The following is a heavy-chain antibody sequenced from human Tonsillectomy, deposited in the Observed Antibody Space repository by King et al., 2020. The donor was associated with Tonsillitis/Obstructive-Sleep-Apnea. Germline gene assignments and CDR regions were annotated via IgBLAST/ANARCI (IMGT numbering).Heavy chain of an antibody. CDR1: GFTFSSYA. D-gene: IGHD2-15*01. CDR3: ARGEGYCSGGSCYSGINFDY. Sequence: QLVQSGGGVVKPGRSLKVSCTASGFTFSSYAMSWVRQAPGKGLEWVGVISHIVRNTYYAQSVKGQVTISRDNSKSTGYMQMNSLRAEDTAVYYCARGEGYCSGGSCYSGINFDYWGQGTLVTVSS. J-gene: IGHJ4*02. CDR2: ISHIVRNT. V-gene: IGHV3-30*01.